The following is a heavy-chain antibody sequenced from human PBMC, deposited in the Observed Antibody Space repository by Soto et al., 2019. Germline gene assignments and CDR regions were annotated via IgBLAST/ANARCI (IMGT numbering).Heavy chain of an antibody. V-gene: IGHV1-3*01. CDR1: GYTFTSYA. CDR3: ARGPGGPDGPGDY. D-gene: IGHD2-15*01. Sequence: QVQLVQSGAEVKKPGASVKVSCKASGYTFTSYAMHWVRQAPGQRLEWMGWFNAGNGNTKYSQKFQGRVTITRDTSASTAYMELSSLRSEDTAVYYCARGPGGPDGPGDYLCQGTLVTVSS. J-gene: IGHJ4*02. CDR2: FNAGNGNT.